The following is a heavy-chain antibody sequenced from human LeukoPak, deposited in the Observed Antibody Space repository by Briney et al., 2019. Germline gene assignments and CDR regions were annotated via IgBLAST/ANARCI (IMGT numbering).Heavy chain of an antibody. Sequence: TGGSLRLSCAASGFTFSSCSMNWVRQAPGKGLEWVSYISSSSSTIYYADSVKGRFTISRDNAENSLYLQMNSLRDEDTAVYYCARAYSSGWYYFDYWGQGTLVTVSS. J-gene: IGHJ4*02. CDR2: ISSSSSTI. CDR3: ARAYSSGWYYFDY. V-gene: IGHV3-48*02. D-gene: IGHD6-19*01. CDR1: GFTFSSCS.